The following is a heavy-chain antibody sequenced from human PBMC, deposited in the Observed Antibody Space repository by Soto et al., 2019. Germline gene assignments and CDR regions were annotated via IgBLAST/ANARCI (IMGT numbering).Heavy chain of an antibody. CDR2: IWYDGSNK. J-gene: IGHJ6*02. Sequence: GGSLRLSCAASGFTFSSYGMHWVRQAPGKGLEWVAVIWYDGSNKYYADSVKGRFTISRDNSKNTLYLQMNSLRAEDTAVYYCARKDCSGGSCPRNYYYGMDVWGQGTTVTVSS. D-gene: IGHD2-15*01. V-gene: IGHV3-33*01. CDR1: GFTFSSYG. CDR3: ARKDCSGGSCPRNYYYGMDV.